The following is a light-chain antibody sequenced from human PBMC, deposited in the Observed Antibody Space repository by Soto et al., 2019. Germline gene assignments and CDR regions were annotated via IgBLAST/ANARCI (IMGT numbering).Light chain of an antibody. V-gene: IGLV1-44*01. CDR2: NNN. CDR1: SSNIGSNT. J-gene: IGLJ1*01. CDR3: AAWDDSLNGLV. Sequence: QSVLTQPPSASGTPGQRVTISCSGSSSNIGSNTVNWYQQLPGTAPKLLIYNNNQRPSGVPDRLSGSKSGTSASLAISGLQSEDAADYYCAAWDDSLNGLVFGTGTKLTVL.